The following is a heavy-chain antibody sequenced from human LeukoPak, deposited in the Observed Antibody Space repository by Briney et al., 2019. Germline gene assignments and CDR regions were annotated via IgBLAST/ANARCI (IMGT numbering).Heavy chain of an antibody. CDR3: ARDRMGGSFDY. J-gene: IGHJ4*02. D-gene: IGHD2-15*01. Sequence: GGALRLSCAASGFAFSPYAMNGVRQAPGKGLEWVSFITGDSNTIYYADSMKGRFTVSRDNAENSLYLQMNSLSAEDTAVYYCARDRMGGSFDYWGQGTLVTVSS. V-gene: IGHV3-48*01. CDR2: ITGDSNTI. CDR1: GFAFSPYA.